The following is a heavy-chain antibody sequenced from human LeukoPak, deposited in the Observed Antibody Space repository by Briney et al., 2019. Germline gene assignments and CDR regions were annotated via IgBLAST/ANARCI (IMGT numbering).Heavy chain of an antibody. D-gene: IGHD1-14*01. CDR2: VHSNGDT. J-gene: IGHJ5*02. V-gene: IGHV4-59*01. Sequence: SETLSLTCIISGGSISDYYWGWIRQPPGKGLEWIGYVHSNGDTDYNPSLRSRVTMSVDTSRKQFSLRLTSVTAADTAVYYCTRAPRKAWFDPWGQGTLVTVSS. CDR3: TRAPRKAWFDP. CDR1: GGSISDYY.